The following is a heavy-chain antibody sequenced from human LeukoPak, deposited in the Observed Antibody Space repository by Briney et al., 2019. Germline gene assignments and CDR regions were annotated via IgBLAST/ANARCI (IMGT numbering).Heavy chain of an antibody. V-gene: IGHV3-11*01. J-gene: IGHJ4*02. CDR3: ARGHGSGSYYY. CDR1: VFTFSDYY. D-gene: IGHD3-10*01. CDR2: ISSSGSTI. Sequence: GGALRLSCVASVFTFSDYYMSWICQAPGKGREWVSYISSSGSTIYYADSVKGRFTISRDNAKNSLYLQMNSLRAEDTAVYYCARGHGSGSYYYWGQGTLVTVSS.